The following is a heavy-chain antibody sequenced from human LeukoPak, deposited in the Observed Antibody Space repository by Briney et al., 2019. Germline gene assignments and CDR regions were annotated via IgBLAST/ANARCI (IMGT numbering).Heavy chain of an antibody. CDR2: IYYSGST. CDR1: GGSISSGGYY. D-gene: IGHD3-22*01. CDR3: ATTYYDSSGYFIRDY. J-gene: IGHJ4*02. Sequence: SQTLSLTCTVSGGSISSGGYYWSWIRQHPGKGLEWIGYIYYSGSTYYNPSLKSRVTISLDTSENQFSLKLSSVTAADTAVYYCATTYYDSSGYFIRDYWGRGTLVTVSS. V-gene: IGHV4-31*03.